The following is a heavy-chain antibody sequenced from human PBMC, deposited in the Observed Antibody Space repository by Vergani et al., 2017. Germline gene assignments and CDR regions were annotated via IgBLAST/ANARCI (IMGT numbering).Heavy chain of an antibody. CDR1: GFTFSHYS. CDR2: ISGNNDDV. Sequence: EVQTVESGGGLVKAGGFLRLFCVASGFTFSHYSMNLVRQAPGKGPEWVSSISGNNDDVYYADSVKGRFTISRDNAKNSLYLDMSSLRSEDTAVYYCVRDVRVSRTWGQGTLVAVSS. CDR3: VRDVRVSRT. V-gene: IGHV3-21*01. J-gene: IGHJ3*01.